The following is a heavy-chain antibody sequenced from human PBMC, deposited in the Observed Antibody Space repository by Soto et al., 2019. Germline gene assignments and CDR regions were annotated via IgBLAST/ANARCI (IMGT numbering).Heavy chain of an antibody. J-gene: IGHJ4*02. CDR3: AAGEASSRNLAPYYLDF. Sequence: SLTLPLTGTLSRGSIIYYFWTLSRKHPEKCLERIGYIHYSGATSFFPSYNPSLRGRVSISEDTSKNQFSLKLLSVATADTAVYFCAAGEASSRNLAPYYLDFWGQGTLVTVSS. D-gene: IGHD6-13*01. V-gene: IGHV4-59*01. CDR1: RGSIIYYF. CDR2: IHYSGAT.